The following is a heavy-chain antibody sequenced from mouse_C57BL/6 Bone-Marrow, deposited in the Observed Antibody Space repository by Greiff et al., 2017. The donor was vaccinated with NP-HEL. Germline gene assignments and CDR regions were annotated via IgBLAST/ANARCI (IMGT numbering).Heavy chain of an antibody. V-gene: IGHV5-12-1*01. Sequence: EVQVVESGGGLVKPGGSLKLSCAASGFTFSSYAMSWVRQTPEKRLEWVAYISNGGGSTYYPDTVKGRFTISRDNAKNTLYLQMSRLKSEDTAMYYCARHGLLRYHYAMDYWGQGTSVTVSS. CDR2: ISNGGGST. CDR1: GFTFSSYA. J-gene: IGHJ4*01. D-gene: IGHD1-1*01. CDR3: ARHGLLRYHYAMDY.